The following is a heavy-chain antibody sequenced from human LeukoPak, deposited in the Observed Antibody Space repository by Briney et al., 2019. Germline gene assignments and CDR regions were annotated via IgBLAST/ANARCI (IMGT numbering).Heavy chain of an antibody. J-gene: IGHJ4*02. V-gene: IGHV1-3*01. CDR2: INGGSGNT. CDR1: GYTFIDYT. CDR3: ANPRYDSSGYYYVD. D-gene: IGHD3-22*01. Sequence: ASVKVSCKASGYTFIDYTMHWLRQAPGQRLDWMGWINGGSGNTKYSPEFQGRVTITRDTSASTGNMELSSLRSEDTAVYYCANPRYDSSGYYYVDWGQGTLVTVSS.